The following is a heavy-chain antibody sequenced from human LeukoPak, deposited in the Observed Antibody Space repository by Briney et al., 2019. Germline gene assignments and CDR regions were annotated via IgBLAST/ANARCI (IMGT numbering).Heavy chain of an antibody. Sequence: GGSLRLSCAAPGFTFDDYAMHWGRQAPGKGLEWVSGISWNSGSIGYADSVKGRFTISRDNAKNSLYLQMNSLRAEDTAVYYCARDEEWLRLASGNWFDPWGQGTLVTVSS. D-gene: IGHD5-12*01. CDR1: GFTFDDYA. CDR2: ISWNSGSI. V-gene: IGHV3-9*01. CDR3: ARDEEWLRLASGNWFDP. J-gene: IGHJ5*02.